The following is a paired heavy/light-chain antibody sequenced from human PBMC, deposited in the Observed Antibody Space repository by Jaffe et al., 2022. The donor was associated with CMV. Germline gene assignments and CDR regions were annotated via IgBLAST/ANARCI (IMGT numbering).Heavy chain of an antibody. Sequence: QVQLVESGGGLVKPGGSLRLSCAASGFTFSDYYMSWIRQAPGKGLEWVSYISSSSSYTNYADSVKGRFTISRDNAKNSLYLQMNSLRAEDTAVYYCARDLARPHMYSGSYYFDYWGQGTLVTVSS. J-gene: IGHJ4*02. CDR1: GFTFSDYY. CDR3: ARDLARPHMYSGSYYFDY. V-gene: IGHV3-11*06. D-gene: IGHD1-26*01. CDR2: ISSSSSYT.
Light chain of an antibody. CDR3: QQYNNWPGRT. CDR1: QSVSSN. CDR2: GAS. Sequence: EIVMTQSPATLSVSPGERATLSCRASQSVSSNLAWYQQKPGQAPRLLIYGASTRATGIPARFSGSGSGTEFTLTISSLQSEDFAVYYCQQYNNWPGRTFGQGTKVEIK. J-gene: IGKJ1*01. V-gene: IGKV3-15*01.